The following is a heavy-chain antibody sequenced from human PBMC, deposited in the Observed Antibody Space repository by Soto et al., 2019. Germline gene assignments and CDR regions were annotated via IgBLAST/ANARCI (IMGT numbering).Heavy chain of an antibody. CDR3: ARDLRKVVAALLYY. Sequence: QVPLVQSGAEVKKPGASVKVSCKASGYTFTSYGISWVRQAPGQGLEWMGWISAYNGNTNYAQKLQGRVTMTTDTSTSTAYMELRSLRSDNTAVCYCARDLRKVVAALLYYWGQGTLVTVSS. CDR1: GYTFTSYG. J-gene: IGHJ4*02. CDR2: ISAYNGNT. V-gene: IGHV1-18*01. D-gene: IGHD2-15*01.